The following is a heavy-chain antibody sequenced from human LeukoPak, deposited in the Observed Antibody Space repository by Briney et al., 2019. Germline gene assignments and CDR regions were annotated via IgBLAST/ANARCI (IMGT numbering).Heavy chain of an antibody. J-gene: IGHJ5*02. CDR3: ARDSSPGIAASGVWFDP. V-gene: IGHV1-69*13. D-gene: IGHD6-13*01. Sequence: SVKVSCKASGGTFSSYAISWVRQAPGQGLEWMGGIIPIFGTANYAQKFQGRVTITADESTSTAYMGLSSLRSEDTAVYYCARDSSPGIAASGVWFDPWGQGTLVTVSS. CDR1: GGTFSSYA. CDR2: IIPIFGTA.